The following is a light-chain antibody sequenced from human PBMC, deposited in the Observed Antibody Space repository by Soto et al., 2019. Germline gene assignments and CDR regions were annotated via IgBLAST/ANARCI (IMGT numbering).Light chain of an antibody. Sequence: IVLTQSPATLSLSPGERATLSCGASQTVVGDSLAWYQQKRGLAPRLLIYDASSRATGIPDRFSGSASGTDFTLTISRLEPEDFAVYSCPQYGTSPYTFGQGTKLAIK. CDR1: QTVVGDS. CDR3: PQYGTSPYT. CDR2: DAS. J-gene: IGKJ2*01. V-gene: IGKV3D-20*01.